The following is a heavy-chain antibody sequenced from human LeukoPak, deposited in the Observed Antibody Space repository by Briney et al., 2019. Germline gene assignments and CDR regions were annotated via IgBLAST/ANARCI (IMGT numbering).Heavy chain of an antibody. CDR2: IYYSGST. V-gene: IGHV4-39*07. CDR1: GGSISSSSYY. Sequence: SETLSLTCTVSGGSISSSSYYWGWIRQPPGKGLEWIGSIYYSGSTYYNPSLKSRVTISVDTSKNQFSLKLSSVTAADTAVYYCARDQDYGDETVSWGQGTLVTVSS. J-gene: IGHJ4*02. D-gene: IGHD4-17*01. CDR3: ARDQDYGDETVS.